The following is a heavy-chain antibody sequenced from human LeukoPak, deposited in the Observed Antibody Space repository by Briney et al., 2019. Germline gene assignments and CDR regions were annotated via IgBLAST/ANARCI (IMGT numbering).Heavy chain of an antibody. V-gene: IGHV4-61*01. CDR2: IYYSGST. CDR1: GGSVSSGTYY. D-gene: IGHD1-1*01. J-gene: IGHJ4*02. CDR3: ARDRVRGNANPYFDY. Sequence: SETLSLTCTVSGGSVSSGTYYWSWIRQPPGKGLEWIGYIYYSGSTNYNPSLKSRVTISIDTSKNQFSLKLSSVAAADTAVFYCARDRVRGNANPYFDYWGQGTLVTVSS.